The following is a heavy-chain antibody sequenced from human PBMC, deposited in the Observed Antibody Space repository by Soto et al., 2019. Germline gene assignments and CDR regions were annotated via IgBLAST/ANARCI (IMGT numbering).Heavy chain of an antibody. Sequence: EVQLLESGGGLVQPGGSLRLSCAASGFTFSSYAMSWVRQAPGKGLEWVSAISGSGGSTYYADSVKGRFTISRDNSKNTLYLQMNSLRAEDTAVYYCAKDHYYGSGSYYKGGGFDYWGQGTLVTVSS. J-gene: IGHJ4*02. CDR1: GFTFSSYA. CDR2: ISGSGGST. CDR3: AKDHYYGSGSYYKGGGFDY. V-gene: IGHV3-23*01. D-gene: IGHD3-10*01.